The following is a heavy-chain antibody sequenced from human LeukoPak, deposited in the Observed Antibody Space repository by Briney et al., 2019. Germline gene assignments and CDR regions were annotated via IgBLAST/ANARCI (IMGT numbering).Heavy chain of an antibody. Sequence: PSETLSLTCTVSGGSISSSSYYWGWIRQPPGKGLEWIGSIYYSGSTYYNPSLKSRVTISVDTSENQFSLKLSSVTAADTAVYYCARESDAWRPGRGNWFDPWGQGTLVTVSS. CDR1: GGSISSSSYY. CDR2: IYYSGST. CDR3: ARESDAWRPGRGNWFDP. D-gene: IGHD2-15*01. V-gene: IGHV4-39*07. J-gene: IGHJ5*02.